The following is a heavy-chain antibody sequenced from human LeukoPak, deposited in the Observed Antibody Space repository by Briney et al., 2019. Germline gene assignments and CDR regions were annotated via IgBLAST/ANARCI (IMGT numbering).Heavy chain of an antibody. CDR2: INSDGSST. CDR3: ARAARGAAAGTVEFDY. V-gene: IGHV3-74*01. D-gene: IGHD6-13*01. CDR1: GFTFSSYW. Sequence: PGGSLRLSCAASGFTFSSYWMHWVRQAPGKGLVWVSRINSDGSSTSYADSVKGRFTISRDNAKNTLYLQMNSLRDEGTAVYYCARAARGAAAGTVEFDYWGQGTLVTVSS. J-gene: IGHJ4*02.